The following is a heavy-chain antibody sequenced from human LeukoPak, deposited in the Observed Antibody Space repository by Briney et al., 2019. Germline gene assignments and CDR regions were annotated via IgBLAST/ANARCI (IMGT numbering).Heavy chain of an antibody. CDR2: ISGSGGST. CDR1: GFTFSSYA. D-gene: IGHD4-23*01. Sequence: GGSLRLSCAASGFTFSSYAMSWVRQAPGKGLEWVSGISGSGGSTYYADSVKGRFTISRDNSKNTLYLQMNSLRAEDTAVYYCAKDLDYGGNSGFDYWGQGTLVTVSS. J-gene: IGHJ4*02. CDR3: AKDLDYGGNSGFDY. V-gene: IGHV3-23*01.